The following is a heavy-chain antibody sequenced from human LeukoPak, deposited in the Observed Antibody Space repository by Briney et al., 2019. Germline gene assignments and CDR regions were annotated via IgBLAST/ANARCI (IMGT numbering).Heavy chain of an antibody. D-gene: IGHD3-22*01. CDR1: GYTFTGYY. V-gene: IGHV1-2*02. CDR3: ARWQYSSGYYVDY. Sequence: ASVKVSCKASGYTFTGYYMHWVRQAPGQGLEWMGWINPNSGGTNYAQKFQGRVTMTRDTSISTAYKELSRLRSDDTAVYYCARWQYSSGYYVDYWGQGTLVTVSS. CDR2: INPNSGGT. J-gene: IGHJ4*02.